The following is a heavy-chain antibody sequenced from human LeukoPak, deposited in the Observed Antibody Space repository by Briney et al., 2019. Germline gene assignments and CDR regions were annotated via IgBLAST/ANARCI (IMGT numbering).Heavy chain of an antibody. V-gene: IGHV6-1*01. J-gene: IGHJ4*02. Sequence: SQTLSLTCAISGDSVSSNSAAWSWIRQSPSRGLEWLGRTYHRSKWYNDYAVSVKSRIIINPDTSKDQFSLQLSSVTAADTAVYYCAREENYYDSSGYHMTYDYWGQGTLVTVSS. D-gene: IGHD3-22*01. CDR1: GDSVSSNSAA. CDR2: TYHRSKWYN. CDR3: AREENYYDSSGYHMTYDY.